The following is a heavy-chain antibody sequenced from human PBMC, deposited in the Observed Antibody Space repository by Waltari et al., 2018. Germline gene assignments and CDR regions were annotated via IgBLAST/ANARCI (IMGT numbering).Heavy chain of an antibody. CDR1: DFTFSSYA. Sequence: EVQLLASGGGLVQRGGSLRLSCAASDFTFSSYAMSWVRQAPGKGLEWVSGISGGGGSTYYADSMKGRFTISRDNSKNTLYLQMSSLRVEDTAVYYCAKVSRGYPGYFDYWGQGTLVTVSS. D-gene: IGHD3-22*01. V-gene: IGHV3-23*01. CDR3: AKVSRGYPGYFDY. CDR2: ISGGGGST. J-gene: IGHJ4*02.